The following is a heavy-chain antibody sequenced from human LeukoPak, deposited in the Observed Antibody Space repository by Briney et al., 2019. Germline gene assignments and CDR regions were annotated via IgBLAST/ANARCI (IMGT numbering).Heavy chain of an antibody. CDR3: WGFSGYDSRTA. CDR1: GFTFSSYS. CDR2: ISSSSSYI. D-gene: IGHD3-22*01. V-gene: IGHV3-21*01. J-gene: IGHJ5*02. Sequence: GGSLRLSCAASGFTFSSYSMNWVRQAPGKGLEWVSSISSSSSYIYYADSVKGRFTISRDNAKNSLYLQMNSHRADSTAVYYCWGFSGYDSRTAWGQGTLVTVSS.